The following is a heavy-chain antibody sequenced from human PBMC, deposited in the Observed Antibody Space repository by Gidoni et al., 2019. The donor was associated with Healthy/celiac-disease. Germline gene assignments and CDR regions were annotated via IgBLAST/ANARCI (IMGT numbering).Heavy chain of an antibody. J-gene: IGHJ4*02. V-gene: IGHV3-30*03. CDR1: GFTFSSYG. CDR3: APRIAAALSDY. Sequence: QVQLVESGGGVVQPGRSLRLSCAASGFTFSSYGMHWVRQAPGKGLEWVAVISYDGSNKYYADSVKGRFTISRDNSKNTLYLQMNSLRAEDTAVYYCAPRIAAALSDYWGQGTLVTVSS. D-gene: IGHD6-13*01. CDR2: ISYDGSNK.